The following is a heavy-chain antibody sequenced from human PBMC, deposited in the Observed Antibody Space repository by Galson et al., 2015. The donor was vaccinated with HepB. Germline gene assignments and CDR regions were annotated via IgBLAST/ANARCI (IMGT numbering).Heavy chain of an antibody. CDR3: ASGAYCGADCYWYFDP. V-gene: IGHV3-7*03. Sequence: SLRLSCAASGFTFRSYRMSWVRQAPGKGLEWVANIRQGGSAKYYVDSLKGRYTISRDNAKNSLYLQMNSLRADDTAVYYCASGAYCGADCYWYFDPWGLGNLVTVSS. CDR2: IRQGGSAK. D-gene: IGHD2-21*02. J-gene: IGHJ2*01. CDR1: GFTFRSYR.